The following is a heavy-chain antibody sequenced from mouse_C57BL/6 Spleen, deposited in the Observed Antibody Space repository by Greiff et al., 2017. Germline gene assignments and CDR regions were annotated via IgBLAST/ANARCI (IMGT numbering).Heavy chain of an antibody. CDR3: ARGGQLAWFAY. CDR2: IDPSDSET. V-gene: IGHV1-52*01. CDR1: GYTFTSYW. Sequence: QVQLQQPGAELVRPGSSVKLSCKASGYTFTSYWMHWVKQRPIQGLEWIGNIDPSDSETHYNQKFKDKATLTVDKSSSTAYMQLSSLTSEDSAVYYCARGGQLAWFAYWGQGTLVTVSA. J-gene: IGHJ3*01. D-gene: IGHD1-3*01.